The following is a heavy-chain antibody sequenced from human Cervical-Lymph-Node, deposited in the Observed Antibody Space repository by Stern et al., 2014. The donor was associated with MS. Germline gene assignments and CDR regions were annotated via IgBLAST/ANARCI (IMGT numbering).Heavy chain of an antibody. CDR2: IFYTGIT. CDR3: AREKGFGGGHYFDY. D-gene: IGHD3-16*01. J-gene: IGHJ4*02. V-gene: IGHV4-31*03. Sequence: QLQLQESGPGLVKPSQTLSLTCIVSGGSISSGYFYCSWIRQLPGKGLEWIGYIFYTGITHSNPSLENRVAISVDTSRNQFSLNLTSVTAADTAVYYCAREKGFGGGHYFDYWGQGSLVTVSS. CDR1: GGSISSGYFY.